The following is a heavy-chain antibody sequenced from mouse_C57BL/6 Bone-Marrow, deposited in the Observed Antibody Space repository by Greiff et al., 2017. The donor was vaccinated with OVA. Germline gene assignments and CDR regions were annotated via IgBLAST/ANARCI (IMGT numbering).Heavy chain of an antibody. Sequence: EVQLVESGAGLVKPGGSLKLSCAASGFTFSSYSMPWVRQTPEQSLEWVATISGGGGNTYYPDSVKGRSTLSRDNATNTLYLQMSSLRSEDTALYYCARSILVYYSMYYWVQGTSVTVSA. J-gene: IGHJ4*01. CDR3: ARSILVYYSMYY. CDR2: ISGGGGNT. D-gene: IGHD1-1*01. CDR1: GFTFSSYS. V-gene: IGHV5-9*01.